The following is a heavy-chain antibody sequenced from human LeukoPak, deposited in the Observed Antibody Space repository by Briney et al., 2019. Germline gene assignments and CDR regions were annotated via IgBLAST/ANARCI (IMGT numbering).Heavy chain of an antibody. CDR3: ARDRRDTGGIDY. CDR1: GLTFSDYY. CDR2: ISRSSGRT. V-gene: IGHV3-11*05. J-gene: IGHJ4*02. D-gene: IGHD1-14*01. Sequence: GGSLRLSCAASGLTFSDYYMSWIRQAPGKGLEWVSYISRSSGRTNYADSVKGRFTISRDNAKNSLYLQMNSLRAEDTAVYYCARDRRDTGGIDYWGQGTLVTVSS.